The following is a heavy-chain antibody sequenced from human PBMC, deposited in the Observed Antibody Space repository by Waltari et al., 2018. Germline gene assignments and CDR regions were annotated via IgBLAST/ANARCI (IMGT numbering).Heavy chain of an antibody. CDR1: GFTFKTYG. CDR2: ISYDGSSQ. D-gene: IGHD3-3*01. J-gene: IGHJ4*02. V-gene: IGHV3-33*01. CDR3: AREAPFGVVSSFDY. Sequence: VQLVESGGGVVQPGRSLRLSCAASGFTFKTYGMHWVRQAPGKGLGWGGVISYDGSSQNYGDSGKGRFTISRGNSKSTLYLQMNRLGGEGTGGYYCAREAPFGVVSSFDYWGQGILATVSS.